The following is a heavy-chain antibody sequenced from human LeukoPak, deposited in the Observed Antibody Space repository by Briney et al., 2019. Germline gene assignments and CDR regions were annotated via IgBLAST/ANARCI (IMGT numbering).Heavy chain of an antibody. D-gene: IGHD1-26*01. CDR1: GGSTSSGGYS. CDR3: ARVEELLGIY. Sequence: SQTLSLTCAVSGGSTSSGGYSWSWIRQPPGKGLEWIGYIYHSGSTYYNPSLKSRVTISVDRSKNQFSLKLSSVTAADTAVYYCARVEELLGIYWGQGTLVTVSS. V-gene: IGHV4-30-2*01. CDR2: IYHSGST. J-gene: IGHJ4*02.